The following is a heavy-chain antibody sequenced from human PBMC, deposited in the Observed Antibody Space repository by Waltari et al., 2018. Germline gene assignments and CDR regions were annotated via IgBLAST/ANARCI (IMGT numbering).Heavy chain of an antibody. Sequence: QVQLVESGGGVVQPGRSLRLSCAASGFPFSSYGMHWVRQAPGKGLEWVAVISNDGSNKNYGDSVKGRFTISRDNSKNTLYLQMNSLRPEDTAMYYCAKDSRNQLLYSGLDNWFDPWGQGTLVTVSS. J-gene: IGHJ5*02. V-gene: IGHV3-30*18. CDR2: ISNDGSNK. CDR3: AKDSRNQLLYSGLDNWFDP. D-gene: IGHD2-2*01. CDR1: GFPFSSYG.